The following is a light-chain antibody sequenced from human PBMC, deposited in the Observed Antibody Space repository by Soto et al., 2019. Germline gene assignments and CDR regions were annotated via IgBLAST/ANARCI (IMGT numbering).Light chain of an antibody. CDR3: QQYNKWPLT. Sequence: EIVLTQSPGTLSLSPGERATRSWRASQSVSSSNLAWYQQTPGQAPRLLIYGASTRATGVPPTFSGSASGTEFTLTISSLQSEDFTVYYCQQYNKWPLTFGQGTKVDIK. CDR1: QSVSSSN. J-gene: IGKJ1*01. CDR2: GAS. V-gene: IGKV3-15*01.